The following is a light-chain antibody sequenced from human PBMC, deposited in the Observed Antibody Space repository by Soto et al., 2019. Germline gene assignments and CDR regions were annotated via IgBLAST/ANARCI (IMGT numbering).Light chain of an antibody. Sequence: IQLTQSPSSLSASXXXXXXXXXXASQGISSYLAWYQQKPGKAPKLLIYAASTLQSGVPSRFGGSGSGTDFTLTINRLEPEDFAVYYCQQYGDLPWTFGQGTKVDIK. V-gene: IGKV1-9*01. CDR2: AAS. CDR3: QQYGDLPWT. CDR1: QGISSY. J-gene: IGKJ1*01.